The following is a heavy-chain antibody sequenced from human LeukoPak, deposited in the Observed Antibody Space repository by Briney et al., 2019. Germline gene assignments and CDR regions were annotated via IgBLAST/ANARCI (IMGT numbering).Heavy chain of an antibody. Sequence: KPSETLSLTCTVSGGSISSSSYYWGWIRQPPGKGLEWIGSIYYSGSTYYNPSLKSRVTISVDTPKNQLSLKLSSVTAADTAVYYCARSAAAYDAFDIWSQGTMVTVSS. CDR3: ARSAAAYDAFDI. J-gene: IGHJ3*02. V-gene: IGHV4-39*01. D-gene: IGHD6-13*01. CDR2: IYYSGST. CDR1: GGSISSSSYY.